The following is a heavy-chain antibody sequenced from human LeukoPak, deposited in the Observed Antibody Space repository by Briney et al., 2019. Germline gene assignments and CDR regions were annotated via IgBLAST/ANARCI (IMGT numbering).Heavy chain of an antibody. J-gene: IGHJ5*02. Sequence: GGSLRLSCAASGFTVSSNYMSWVRQAPGKGLEWVSVIYSGGSTYYADSVKGRFTISRDNSKNTLYLQMNSLRAEDTAVYYCARFVMATRYNGFDPWGQGTLVTVSS. CDR1: GFTVSSNY. V-gene: IGHV3-66*01. CDR3: ARFVMATRYNGFDP. CDR2: IYSGGST. D-gene: IGHD5-24*01.